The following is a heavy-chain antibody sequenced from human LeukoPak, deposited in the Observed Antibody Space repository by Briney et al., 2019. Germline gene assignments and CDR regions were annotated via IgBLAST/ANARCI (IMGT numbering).Heavy chain of an antibody. V-gene: IGHV3-23*01. J-gene: IGHJ3*02. CDR2: ISGSGGST. CDR1: GFTFSSYA. Sequence: GGSLRLSCAASGFTFSSYAMSWVRQAPGKGLEWVSAISGSGGSTYYADSVKGRFTVSRDNAKNSLYLQMNSLRAEDTAVYYCARVDTVMVRTFDIWGQGTMVIVSS. CDR3: ARVDTVMVRTFDI. D-gene: IGHD5-18*01.